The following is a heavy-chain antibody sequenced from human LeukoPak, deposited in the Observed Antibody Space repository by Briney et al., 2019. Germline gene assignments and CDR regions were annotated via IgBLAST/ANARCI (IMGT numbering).Heavy chain of an antibody. Sequence: ASVKVSCKASGYTFTSYGISWVRQAPGQGLEWMGWISAYNGNTNYAQKLQGRVTMTTDTSTSTAYMELSSLRSEDTAVYYCSLNQERGYSGYEHAFDIWGQGTMVTVSS. CDR2: ISAYNGNT. CDR1: GYTFTSYG. J-gene: IGHJ3*02. D-gene: IGHD5-12*01. CDR3: SLNQERGYSGYEHAFDI. V-gene: IGHV1-18*01.